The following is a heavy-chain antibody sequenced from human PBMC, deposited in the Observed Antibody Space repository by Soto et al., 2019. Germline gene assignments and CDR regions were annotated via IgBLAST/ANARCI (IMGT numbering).Heavy chain of an antibody. J-gene: IGHJ4*02. Sequence: GASVKVSCKASGYTFTSYARHWARQAPGQRLEWMGWINAGNGNTKYSQKFQGRVTITRDTSASTAYMELSSLRSEDTAVYYCAKSATVPAAIAYWGQGTLVTVSS. D-gene: IGHD2-2*02. CDR1: GYTFTSYA. CDR3: AKSATVPAAIAY. CDR2: INAGNGNT. V-gene: IGHV1-3*01.